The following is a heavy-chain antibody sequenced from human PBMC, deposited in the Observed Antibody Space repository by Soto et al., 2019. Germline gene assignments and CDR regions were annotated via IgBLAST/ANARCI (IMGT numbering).Heavy chain of an antibody. CDR1: GGSVSSGSYY. D-gene: IGHD3-10*01. V-gene: IGHV4-61*01. J-gene: IGHJ6*02. Sequence: PSETLSLTCTVSGGSVSSGSYYWSWIRQPPGKGLEWIGYIYYSGSTNYNPSLKSRVTISVDTSKNQFSLKLSSVTAADTAVYYWARTVMVCGVKNSYGIDVWGQGTTVTVSS. CDR3: ARTVMVCGVKNSYGIDV. CDR2: IYYSGST.